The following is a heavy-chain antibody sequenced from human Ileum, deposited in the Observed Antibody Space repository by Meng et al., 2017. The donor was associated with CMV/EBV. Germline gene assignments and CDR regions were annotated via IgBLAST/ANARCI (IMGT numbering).Heavy chain of an antibody. V-gene: IGHV7-4-1*02. CDR1: GYTFFDYG. CDR3: TRGAGAHTAKFDY. D-gene: IGHD5-18*01. CDR2: INTNTGNP. J-gene: IGHJ4*02. Sequence: QVQLVQSGSELKEPGASVKASCKTSGYTFFDYGINWVRQAPGQRLEWMGWINTNTGNPTYAQDFTGRFVFSLDTSVSTAYLQISSLRAEDTAVYYCTRGAGAHTAKFDYWGQGTLVTVSS.